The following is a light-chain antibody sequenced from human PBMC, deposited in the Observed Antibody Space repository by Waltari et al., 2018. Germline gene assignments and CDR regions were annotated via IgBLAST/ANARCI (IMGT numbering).Light chain of an antibody. V-gene: IGKV1-12*01. CDR1: QVIRNW. J-gene: IGKJ4*01. Sequence: DIQMTQSPSSVSSSVGDRVTITCRARQVIRNWLAWYQQKPGKAPNFLVYSASNLESGVPARFSGSGSGTDFTLTISSLQPEDFAPYYCQQNSTVPVTFGGGTEVEF. CDR2: SAS. CDR3: QQNSTVPVT.